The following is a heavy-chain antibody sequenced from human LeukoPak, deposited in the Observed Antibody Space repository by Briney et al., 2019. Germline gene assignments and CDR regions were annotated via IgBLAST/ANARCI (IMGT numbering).Heavy chain of an antibody. CDR1: GYTLNSYG. CDR2: ISAYNGNT. J-gene: IGHJ6*03. V-gene: IGHV1-18*01. Sequence: WASVKVSCKASGYTLNSYGISWVRQAPGQGLEWMGWISAYNGNTNYAQKLQGRVTMTTDTSTSTAYMELRSLRSDDTAVYYCARGPHYYDSSGYYPGRGYYYYYMDVWGKGTTVTISS. CDR3: ARGPHYYDSSGYYPGRGYYYYYMDV. D-gene: IGHD3-22*01.